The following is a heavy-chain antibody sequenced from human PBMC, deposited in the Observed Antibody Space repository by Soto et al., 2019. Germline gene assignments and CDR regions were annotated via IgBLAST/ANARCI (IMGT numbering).Heavy chain of an antibody. Sequence: SETLSLTCAVYGGSFSGYYWSWIRQPPGKGLEWIGEINHSGSTNYNPSLKSRVTISVDTSKNQFSLKLSSVTAADTAVYYCASWLNYYFDYWGQGTLVTVSS. CDR1: GGSFSGYY. V-gene: IGHV4-34*01. CDR3: ASWLNYYFDY. CDR2: INHSGST. D-gene: IGHD5-12*01. J-gene: IGHJ4*02.